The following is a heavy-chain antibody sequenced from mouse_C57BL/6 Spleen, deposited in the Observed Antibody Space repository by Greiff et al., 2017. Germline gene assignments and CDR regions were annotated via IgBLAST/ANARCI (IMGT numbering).Heavy chain of an antibody. Sequence: QVQLQQSGPELVKPGASVKISCKASGYAFSSSWMNWVKQRPGKGLEWIGRIYPGDGDTNYNGKFKGKATLTADKSSSTAYMQLSSLTSEDSAVYFCARESTAENYFDYWGQGTTLTVSS. J-gene: IGHJ2*01. CDR2: IYPGDGDT. CDR3: ARESTAENYFDY. CDR1: GYAFSSSW. D-gene: IGHD3-1*01. V-gene: IGHV1-82*01.